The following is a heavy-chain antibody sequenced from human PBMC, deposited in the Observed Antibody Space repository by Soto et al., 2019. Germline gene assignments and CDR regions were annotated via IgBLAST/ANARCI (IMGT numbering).Heavy chain of an antibody. CDR3: ARSAIKGWLRLGGEYYFDY. CDR2: IYYSGST. Sequence: SETLSLTCTVSGGSISSGDYYWSWIRQPPGKGLEWIGYIYYSGSTYYNPSLKSRVTISVDTSKNQFSLKLSSVTAVDTAVYYCARSAIKGWLRLGGEYYFDYWGQGTLVTVSS. V-gene: IGHV4-30-4*02. D-gene: IGHD5-12*01. J-gene: IGHJ4*02. CDR1: GGSISSGDYY.